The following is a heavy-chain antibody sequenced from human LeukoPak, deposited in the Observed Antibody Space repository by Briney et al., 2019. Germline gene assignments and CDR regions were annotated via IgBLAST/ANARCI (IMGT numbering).Heavy chain of an antibody. CDR2: ISWNSGNI. CDR1: GFTFDDYA. Sequence: PGESLRLSCAASGFTFDDYAMHWVRQAPGKGLEWVSGISWNSGNIGYADSVKGRFAISRDSAKNSLYLQMNSLRAEDMALYYCAKGYSYDMTYYFDYWGQGTLVTVSS. J-gene: IGHJ4*02. V-gene: IGHV3-9*03. D-gene: IGHD5-18*01. CDR3: AKGYSYDMTYYFDY.